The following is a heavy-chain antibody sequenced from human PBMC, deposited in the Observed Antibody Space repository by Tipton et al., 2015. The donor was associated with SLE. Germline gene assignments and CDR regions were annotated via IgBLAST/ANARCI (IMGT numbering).Heavy chain of an antibody. Sequence: SLRLSCAASGFPFSTYTMNWVRQAPGKGLEWVSSITGSGGHISYIDSVKGRFTISRDNAKNSLYLQMNSLRAEDTAVYYCARVLYPGYWGQGTLVIVSS. V-gene: IGHV3-21*03. CDR1: GFPFSTYT. J-gene: IGHJ4*02. D-gene: IGHD2-15*01. CDR3: ARVLYPGY. CDR2: ITGSGGHI.